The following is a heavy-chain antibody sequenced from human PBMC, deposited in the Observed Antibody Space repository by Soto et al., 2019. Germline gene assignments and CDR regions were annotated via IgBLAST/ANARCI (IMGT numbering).Heavy chain of an antibody. Sequence: QAQLVESGGGVVQPGRSLRLSCAASGFTFSNYALHWVRQAPGKGLEWVSVISDDGSNKYYADSVKGRFTISRDNSKKTRYRQMNSLRAEDTAVYYCARDRFASSWSYFDYWGQGTPVTVSS. CDR1: GFTFSNYA. D-gene: IGHD6-13*01. V-gene: IGHV3-30-3*01. J-gene: IGHJ4*02. CDR3: ARDRFASSWSYFDY. CDR2: ISDDGSNK.